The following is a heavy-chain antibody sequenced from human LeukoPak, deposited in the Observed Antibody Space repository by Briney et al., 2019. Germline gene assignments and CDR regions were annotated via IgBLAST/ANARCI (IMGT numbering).Heavy chain of an antibody. V-gene: IGHV3-33*08. CDR3: ARNYYDSSGYYYHDY. CDR1: GFTFSSYG. Sequence: GGSLRLSCAASGFTFSSYGMQWVSQAPGKGLEWVAVIWYDGSNKYYADSVKGRFTISRDNSKNTLYLQMNSLRAEDTAVYCCARNYYDSSGYYYHDYWGQGTLVTVSS. D-gene: IGHD3-22*01. J-gene: IGHJ4*02. CDR2: IWYDGSNK.